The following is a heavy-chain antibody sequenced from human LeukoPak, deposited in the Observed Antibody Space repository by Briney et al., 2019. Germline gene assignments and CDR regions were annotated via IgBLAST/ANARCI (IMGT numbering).Heavy chain of an antibody. J-gene: IGHJ4*02. V-gene: IGHV1-69*13. Sequence: ASVKVSCKASGGIFSNYATSWVRQAPGQGLEWMGGIIPIFGTANYAQKFQGRVTITADESTSTAYMELSSLRSEDTAVYYCAKTMGATDGYYFDYWGQGTLVTVSS. D-gene: IGHD1-26*01. CDR1: GGIFSNYA. CDR2: IIPIFGTA. CDR3: AKTMGATDGYYFDY.